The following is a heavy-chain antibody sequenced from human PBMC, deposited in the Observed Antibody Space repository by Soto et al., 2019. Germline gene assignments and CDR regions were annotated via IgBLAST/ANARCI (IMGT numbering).Heavy chain of an antibody. V-gene: IGHV3-48*01. CDR1: GFTFSSYS. Sequence: EVQLVESGGGLVQPGGSLRLSCAASGFTFSSYSMNWVRQAPGKGLEWVSYISSSSSTIYYADSVKGRFTISRDNAKNSLYLQMNSLRAEDTAVYYCARDFPYALDVWGKGTTVTVSS. J-gene: IGHJ6*04. CDR2: ISSSSSTI. D-gene: IGHD3-16*01. CDR3: ARDFPYALDV.